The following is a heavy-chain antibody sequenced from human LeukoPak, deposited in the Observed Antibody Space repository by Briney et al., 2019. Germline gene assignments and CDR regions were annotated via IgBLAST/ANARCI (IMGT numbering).Heavy chain of an antibody. V-gene: IGHV1-69*06. J-gene: IGHJ6*03. CDR1: GYTFTSYG. CDR3: ARAHSASDVYYYYYYMDV. D-gene: IGHD1-26*01. Sequence: SVKVSCKASGYTFTSYGISWVRQAPGQGLEWMGGIIPIFGTANYAQKFQGRVTITADKSTSTAYMELSSLRSEDTAVYYCARAHSASDVYYYYYYMDVWGKGTTVTVSS. CDR2: IIPIFGTA.